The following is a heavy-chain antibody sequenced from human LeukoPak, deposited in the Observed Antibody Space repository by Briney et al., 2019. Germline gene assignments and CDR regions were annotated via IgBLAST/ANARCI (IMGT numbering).Heavy chain of an antibody. V-gene: IGHV3-74*01. D-gene: IGHD3-9*01. CDR2: IDDGGRST. Sequence: GGSLRLSCAASGFTFSSHRMNWVRQAPGKGLVWVSRIDDGGRSTVYADSVKGRFTISRDNARNTLDLQMTSLRVEDTAVYYCARVLGVTTGYNAIDVWGQGTMVTVSS. CDR1: GFTFSSHR. CDR3: ARVLGVTTGYNAIDV. J-gene: IGHJ3*01.